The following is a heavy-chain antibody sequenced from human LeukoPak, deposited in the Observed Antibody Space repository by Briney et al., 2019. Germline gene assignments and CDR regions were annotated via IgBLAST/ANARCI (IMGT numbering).Heavy chain of an antibody. J-gene: IGHJ4*02. CDR2: ISYDGSNK. CDR1: GFTFSSYA. CDR3: ARGGITICGVVIQNLQEYY. D-gene: IGHD3-3*01. Sequence: PGGSLRLSCAASGFTFSSYAMHWVRQAPGKGLEWVAAISYDGSNKYYADSVKGRFTISRDNSKNTLYLQMNSLRAEDTAVYYCARGGITICGVVIQNLQEYYWGQGTLVTVSA. V-gene: IGHV3-30-3*01.